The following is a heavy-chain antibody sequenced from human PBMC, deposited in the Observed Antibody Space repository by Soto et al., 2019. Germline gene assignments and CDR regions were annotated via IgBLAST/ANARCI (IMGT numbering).Heavy chain of an antibody. D-gene: IGHD3-10*01. CDR2: IHYRGST. Sequence: QVQLQESGPGLVKPSQTLSLTCTVSGGSISSGAYYWSWIRQHPVKGLEWIGYIHYRGSTYYNPSLPSRVTISVDTSKNQFSLKLSSVTAADTAVYYCARDYYPRGMDVWGQGTTVTVSS. J-gene: IGHJ6*02. CDR3: ARDYYPRGMDV. CDR1: GGSISSGAYY. V-gene: IGHV4-31*03.